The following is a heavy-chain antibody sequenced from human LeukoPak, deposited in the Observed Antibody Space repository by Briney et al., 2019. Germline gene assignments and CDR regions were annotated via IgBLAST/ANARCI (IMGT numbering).Heavy chain of an antibody. D-gene: IGHD5-12*01. Sequence: GGSLRLSCKASGFTFGDYALSWVRQAPGKGLDWVGSIRSETYGETTEYAASVKGRFTISRDDSRTTAYLQMNSLKTEDTAVCYCTTDRVVATSTYYYFYGMDFWGQGSTVTVSS. J-gene: IGHJ6*02. CDR3: TTDRVVATSTYYYFYGMDF. V-gene: IGHV3-49*04. CDR1: GFTFGDYA. CDR2: IRSETYGETT.